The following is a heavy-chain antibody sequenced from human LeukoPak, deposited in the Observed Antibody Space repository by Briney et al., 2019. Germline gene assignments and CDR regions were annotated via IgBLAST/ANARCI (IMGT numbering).Heavy chain of an antibody. D-gene: IGHD5-12*01. Sequence: SETLSLTCTVSGASISSYYWSWIRQPPGKGLEWIGYIYYSGSTNYNPSLKSRVTISVDTSKNQFSLKLSSVTAADTAVYYCASHSGGYAYWGQGTLVTVSS. CDR1: GASISSYY. CDR3: ASHSGGYAY. V-gene: IGHV4-59*12. CDR2: IYYSGST. J-gene: IGHJ4*02.